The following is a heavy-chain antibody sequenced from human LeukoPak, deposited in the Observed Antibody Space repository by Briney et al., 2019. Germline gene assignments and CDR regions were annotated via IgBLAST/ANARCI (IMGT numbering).Heavy chain of an antibody. CDR3: ARVDSSNWYEYRGYFDY. CDR2: FSYSRST. D-gene: IGHD6-13*01. Sequence: SETLSLTCTVSGDSITNSTYYWGWVRQPPGKGLEWIGTFSYSRSTYYNKSLKSRVTISADTSKNQFSLKLSSVTAADTAVYYCARVDSSNWYEYRGYFDYWGQGTLVTVSS. CDR1: GDSITNSTYY. V-gene: IGHV4-39*07. J-gene: IGHJ4*02.